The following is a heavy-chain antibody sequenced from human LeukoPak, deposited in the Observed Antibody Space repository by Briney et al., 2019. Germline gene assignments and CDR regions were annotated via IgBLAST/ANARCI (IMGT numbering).Heavy chain of an antibody. D-gene: IGHD2-2*01. CDR3: ARGPYCSSTSCYGHFDY. J-gene: IGHJ4*02. CDR2: IYSGGST. CDR1: GFTVSSNY. Sequence: GRSLRLSCAASGFTVSSNYMSWVRQAPGKGLEWVSVIYSGGSTYYADSVKGRFTISRDNSKNTLYLQMNSLRAEDTAVYYCARGPYCSSTSCYGHFDYWGQGTLVTVSS. V-gene: IGHV3-53*01.